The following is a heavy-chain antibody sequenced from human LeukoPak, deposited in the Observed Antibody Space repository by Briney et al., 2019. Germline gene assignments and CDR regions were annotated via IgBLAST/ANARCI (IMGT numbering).Heavy chain of an antibody. Sequence: PGGSLRLSCAASGITFSSYAMSWVRQAPGKGLEWIGEINHSGSTNYNPSLKSRVTISVDTSKNQFSLKLSSVTAADTAVYYCARVETPVTTTPPFDHWGQGTLVTVSS. J-gene: IGHJ4*02. CDR3: ARVETPVTTTPPFDH. CDR1: GITFSSYA. CDR2: INHSGST. V-gene: IGHV4-34*01. D-gene: IGHD4-17*01.